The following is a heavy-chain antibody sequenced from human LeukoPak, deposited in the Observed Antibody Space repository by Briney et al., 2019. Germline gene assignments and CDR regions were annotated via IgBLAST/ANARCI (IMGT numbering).Heavy chain of an antibody. D-gene: IGHD1-26*01. CDR1: GFTFSSYE. CDR2: ISSSGGTT. V-gene: IGHV3-23*01. Sequence: GGSLRLSCAASGFTFSSYEMNWVRQAPGKGLEWVSYISSSGGTTSYADSVKGRFTISRDNSRNTQYLQMNTLRAEDTAVYYCAKAMAGGGTYSVFDYWGQGTLVTVSS. CDR3: AKAMAGGGTYSVFDY. J-gene: IGHJ4*02.